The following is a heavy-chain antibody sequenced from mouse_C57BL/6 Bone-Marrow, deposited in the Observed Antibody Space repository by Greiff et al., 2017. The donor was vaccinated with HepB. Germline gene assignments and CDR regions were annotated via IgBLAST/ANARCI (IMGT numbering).Heavy chain of an antibody. CDR1: GYTFTDYY. Sequence: QVQLQQSGAELVRPGASVKLSCKASGYTFTDYYINWVKQRPGQGLEWIARIYPGSGNTYYNEKFKGKATLTAEKSSSTAYMQLSSLTSEDSAVYFCEGEDGYPYWYFDVWGTGTTVTVSS. J-gene: IGHJ1*03. CDR2: IYPGSGNT. V-gene: IGHV1-76*01. CDR3: EGEDGYPYWYFDV. D-gene: IGHD2-3*01.